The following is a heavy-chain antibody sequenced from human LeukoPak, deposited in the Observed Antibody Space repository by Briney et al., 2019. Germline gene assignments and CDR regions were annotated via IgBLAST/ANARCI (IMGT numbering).Heavy chain of an antibody. V-gene: IGHV1-18*01. CDR1: GYTFTSYG. J-gene: IGHJ4*02. CDR3: VTEGYCTSDSCYVH. CDR2: ISAYNGNT. D-gene: IGHD2-2*01. Sequence: ASVKVSCKASGYTFTSYGISWVRQAPGQGLEWMGWISAYNGNTNYAQKLQGRVTMTTDTSTSTAYMELRSLRSDDTAVYYCVTEGYCTSDSCYVHWGQGTLVTVSS.